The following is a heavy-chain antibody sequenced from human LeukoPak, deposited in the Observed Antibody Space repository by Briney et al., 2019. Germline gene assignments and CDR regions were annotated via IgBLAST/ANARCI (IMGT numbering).Heavy chain of an antibody. V-gene: IGHV3-30*14. Sequence: GGSLRLSCAASGFIFSTYAMHWVRQAPGKGLEWVAVISYDGSNKYYADSVKGRFTISRDNSKNTLYLQMNSLRVEDTAVYYCASYYYDSSGYYLNYWGQGTLVTVSS. CDR2: ISYDGSNK. CDR3: ASYYYDSSGYYLNY. D-gene: IGHD3-22*01. J-gene: IGHJ4*02. CDR1: GFIFSTYA.